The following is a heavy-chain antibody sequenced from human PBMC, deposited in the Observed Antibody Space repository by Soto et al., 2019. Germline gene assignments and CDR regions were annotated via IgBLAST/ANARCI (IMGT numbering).Heavy chain of an antibody. CDR3: YYWSRSLKSADDFDI. J-gene: IGHJ3*02. Sequence: GASVKASCKASGYTFTDYYMHWVRQAPGQGLEWMGWINPNSGATNYAQKFQGRITMNRDTPITKAYMEMSRLRSDDTADTAIYYWSRSLKSADDFDIWGPGTMVTV. D-gene: IGHD2-8*02. V-gene: IGHV1-2*02. CDR1: GYTFTDYY. CDR2: INPNSGAT.